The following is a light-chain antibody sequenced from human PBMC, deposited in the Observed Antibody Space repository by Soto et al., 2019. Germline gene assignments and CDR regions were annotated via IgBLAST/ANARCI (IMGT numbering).Light chain of an antibody. V-gene: IGLV2-23*02. CDR2: EVS. CDR1: SSDIGTYDY. CDR3: CAFAYSRVV. J-gene: IGLJ3*02. Sequence: QSALTQPASVSGSPGQSITISCTGTSSDIGTYDYVSWYQHHPGKAPKLILYEVSNRPSGVSHRFSGSKSGSTASLTISGLQAEDEADYYCCAFAYSRVVFGGGTKLTVL.